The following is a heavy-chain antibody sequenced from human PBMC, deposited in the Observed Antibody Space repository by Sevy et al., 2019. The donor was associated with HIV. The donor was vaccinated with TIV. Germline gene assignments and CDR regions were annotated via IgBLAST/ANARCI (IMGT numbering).Heavy chain of an antibody. CDR1: GFTFSSYA. D-gene: IGHD3-22*01. Sequence: GGSLRLSCAAAGFTFSSYAMHWVRQAPGKGLEWVAIIWSDGAYQYHGDSVKGRFPISRDNSKNTLYLQMNSLRVGDTAVYYCARGGYYYDNAAYYAFDSWGQGTLVTVSS. CDR3: ARGGYYYDNAAYYAFDS. J-gene: IGHJ4*02. V-gene: IGHV3-33*01. CDR2: IWSDGAYQ.